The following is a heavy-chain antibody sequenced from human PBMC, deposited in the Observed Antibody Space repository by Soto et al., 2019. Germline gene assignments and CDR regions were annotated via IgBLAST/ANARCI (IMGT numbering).Heavy chain of an antibody. J-gene: IGHJ5*02. CDR2: IYTSGST. V-gene: IGHV4-4*07. CDR3: ARVRSSSWSDWFDP. Sequence: KTSETLSLTCTVSGGSISSYYWSWIRQPAGKGLEWIGRIYTSGSTNYNPSLKSRVTMSVDTSKNQFSLKLSSVTAADTAVYYCARVRSSSWSDWFDPWGQGTLVTVSS. CDR1: GGSISSYY. D-gene: IGHD6-13*01.